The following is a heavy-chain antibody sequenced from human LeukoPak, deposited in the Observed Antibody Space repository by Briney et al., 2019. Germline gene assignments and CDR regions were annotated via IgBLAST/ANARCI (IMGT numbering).Heavy chain of an antibody. CDR2: IYNSVST. CDR1: GGSISSGSYY. D-gene: IGHD1-26*01. Sequence: PSETLSLTCTVSGGSISSGSYYWSWIRQPAGKGLEWIGRIYNSVSTKYNPSLQSRVTMSVATSTNQFSLKLSSVTAADTAMYYCARGGSYYSFDYWGQGTLVTVSS. CDR3: ARGGSYYSFDY. J-gene: IGHJ4*02. V-gene: IGHV4-61*02.